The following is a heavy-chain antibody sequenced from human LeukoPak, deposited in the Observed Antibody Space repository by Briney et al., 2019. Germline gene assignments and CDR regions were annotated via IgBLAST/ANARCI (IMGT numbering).Heavy chain of an antibody. CDR3: ARGNWLLDY. Sequence: PSETLSLTCAVYGGSVIGYYLSWIRQPPGKGLEWIGEINHSGSTNYNPSLKSRVTISVDTSKNQFSLKLSSVTAADTAVYYCARGNWLLDYWGQGTLVTVSS. CDR1: GGSVIGYY. V-gene: IGHV4-34*01. D-gene: IGHD3-22*01. CDR2: INHSGST. J-gene: IGHJ4*02.